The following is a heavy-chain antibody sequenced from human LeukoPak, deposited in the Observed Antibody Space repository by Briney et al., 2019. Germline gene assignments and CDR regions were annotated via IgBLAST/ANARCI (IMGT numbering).Heavy chain of an antibody. CDR3: ARTMVREVTKPLLYYYGMDV. CDR2: INPNSGGT. V-gene: IGHV1-2*02. Sequence: ASVKLSCKASRFTFTGYYMHWVRQAPGQGLEWMGWINPNSGGTNYAQKFQGRVTMTRDTSVSTAYMELSRLRSDDTAVYYCARTMVREVTKPLLYYYGMDVWGQGTTVTVSS. CDR1: RFTFTGYY. D-gene: IGHD3-10*01. J-gene: IGHJ6*02.